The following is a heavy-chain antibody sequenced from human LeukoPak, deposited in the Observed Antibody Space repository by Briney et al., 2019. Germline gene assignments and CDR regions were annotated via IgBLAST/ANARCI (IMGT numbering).Heavy chain of an antibody. CDR1: GYSFTSYW. CDR2: IYPGDSDT. Sequence: GESLKISCKGSGYSFTSYWIGWVRQMPGKGLEWMGIIYPGDSDTRYSPSFQAQVTISADKSISTAYLQWSSLKASDTAMYYCARRFHYDSSGYYYEAPFDYWGQGTLVRVSS. CDR3: ARRFHYDSSGYYYEAPFDY. D-gene: IGHD3-22*01. V-gene: IGHV5-51*01. J-gene: IGHJ4*02.